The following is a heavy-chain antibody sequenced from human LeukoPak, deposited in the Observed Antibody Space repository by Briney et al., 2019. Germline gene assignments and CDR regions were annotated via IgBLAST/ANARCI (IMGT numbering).Heavy chain of an antibody. CDR2: ISYDGSNK. V-gene: IGHV3-30-3*01. CDR1: GFTFSSYA. Sequence: GGSLRLSCAASGFTFSSYAMHWVRQAPGKGLEWVAVISYDGSNKYYADSVEGRFTISRDNSKNTLYLQMNSLRAEDTAVYYCARDQTYSGSGIYTYFDYWGRGILVTVSS. CDR3: ARDQTYSGSGIYTYFDY. D-gene: IGHD3-10*01. J-gene: IGHJ4*02.